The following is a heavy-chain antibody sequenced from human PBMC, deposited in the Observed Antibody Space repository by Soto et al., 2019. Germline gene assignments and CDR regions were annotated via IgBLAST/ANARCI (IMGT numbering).Heavy chain of an antibody. V-gene: IGHV1-24*01. CDR3: ATVWSIAVAGPLHDAFDI. CDR1: GYTLTELS. J-gene: IGHJ3*02. Sequence: QVQLVQSGAEVKKPGASVKVSCKVSGYTLTELSMHWVRQAPGKGLEWMGGFDPEDGETIYAQKFQGRVTMTEDTSTDTAYMELSSLRSEDTAVYYCATVWSIAVAGPLHDAFDIWGQGTMVTVSS. CDR2: FDPEDGET. D-gene: IGHD6-19*01.